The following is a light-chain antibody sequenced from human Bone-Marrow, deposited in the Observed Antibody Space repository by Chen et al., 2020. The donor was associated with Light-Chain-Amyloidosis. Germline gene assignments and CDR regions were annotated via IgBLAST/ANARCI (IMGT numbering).Light chain of an antibody. Sequence: QPLLTHQPPTSGTPGQTVTISCSRSSSNIGRNTVNWFQQFPGTAPKLLIYNDNQRPSGVPDRFSGSRSGTSASLAISGLQSEDEADYYCEAWHDTLNGPVFGGGTKLTVL. J-gene: IGLJ3*02. CDR3: EAWHDTLNGPV. CDR2: NDN. V-gene: IGLV1-44*01. CDR1: SSNIGRNT.